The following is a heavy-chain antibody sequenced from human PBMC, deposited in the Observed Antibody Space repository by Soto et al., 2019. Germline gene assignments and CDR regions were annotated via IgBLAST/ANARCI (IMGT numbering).Heavy chain of an antibody. V-gene: IGHV1-69*13. CDR3: ARAGIMITCGGVIAYALAPYYYYGMDV. Sequence: ASVKVSCKASGGTFSSYAISWVRQAPGQGLEWMGGIIHIFGTANYAQKFQGRVTITADEYTSTAYMELSSLRSEDTAVYYCARAGIMITCGGVIAYALAPYYYYGMDVWGQGTTVTVSS. D-gene: IGHD3-16*02. CDR2: IIHIFGTA. J-gene: IGHJ6*02. CDR1: GGTFSSYA.